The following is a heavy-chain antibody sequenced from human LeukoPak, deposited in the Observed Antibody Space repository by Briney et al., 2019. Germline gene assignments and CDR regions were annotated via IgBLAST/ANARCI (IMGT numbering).Heavy chain of an antibody. V-gene: IGHV3-23*01. CDR3: VRRGDASSGWGDHDF. CDR1: GFTFNRNA. J-gene: IGHJ4*02. D-gene: IGHD6-19*01. CDR2: IGGSGDKT. Sequence: GGSLRLSCAASGFTFNRNAISWVRQAQGQGLGWVSTIGGSGDKTFYADSVKGRFTISRDNSKNMVHLQMNSLTGEDTALYYCVRRGDASSGWGDHDFWGQGALVTVSS.